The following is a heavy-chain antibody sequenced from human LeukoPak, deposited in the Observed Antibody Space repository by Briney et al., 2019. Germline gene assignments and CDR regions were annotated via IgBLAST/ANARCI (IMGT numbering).Heavy chain of an antibody. Sequence: GASVKVSCKASGYTFTGYYMHWVRQAPGQGLEWMGWINPNSGGTNYAQKFQGWVTMTRDTSISTAYMELSRLRSDDTAVYYCARAGRVEMATINLDYWGQGTLVTVSS. CDR2: INPNSGGT. CDR1: GYTFTGYY. V-gene: IGHV1-2*04. J-gene: IGHJ4*02. CDR3: ARAGRVEMATINLDY. D-gene: IGHD5-24*01.